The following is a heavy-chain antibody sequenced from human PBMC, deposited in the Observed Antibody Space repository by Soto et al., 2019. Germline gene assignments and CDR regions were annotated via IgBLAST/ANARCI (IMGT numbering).Heavy chain of an antibody. Sequence: GGSLRLSCAASGFTFSDYYMSWIRQAPGKGLEWVSYISSSGSTIYYADSVKGRFTISRDDSKNTLYLQMNSLRAEDTAVYYCAREEGSGSYFYYGMDVWGQGTTVTVSS. D-gene: IGHD3-10*01. J-gene: IGHJ6*02. CDR3: AREEGSGSYFYYGMDV. CDR2: ISSSGSTI. V-gene: IGHV3-11*01. CDR1: GFTFSDYY.